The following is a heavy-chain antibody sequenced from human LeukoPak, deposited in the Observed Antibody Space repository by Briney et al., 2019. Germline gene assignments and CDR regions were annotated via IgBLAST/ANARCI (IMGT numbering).Heavy chain of an antibody. CDR3: ARDFTDSRGWYRNYYGMDV. Sequence: GGSLRLSCAASGFTFGSLGMHWVRQAPGKGLEWVAVIWYDGSNKYYADSVKGRFTISRDNSKNTLYLQMNSLRAEDTAVYYCARDFTDSRGWYRNYYGMDVWGQGTTVTVSS. CDR1: GFTFGSLG. J-gene: IGHJ6*02. V-gene: IGHV3-33*01. D-gene: IGHD6-19*01. CDR2: IWYDGSNK.